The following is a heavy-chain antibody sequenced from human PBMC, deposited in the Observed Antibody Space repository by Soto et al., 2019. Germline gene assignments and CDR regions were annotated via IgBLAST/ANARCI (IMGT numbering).Heavy chain of an antibody. D-gene: IGHD4-17*01. CDR1: GGTFSSYA. CDR3: ATSRGYGHYHRIDY. CDR2: IIPIFGTA. J-gene: IGHJ4*02. V-gene: IGHV1-69*12. Sequence: QVQLVQSGAEVKKPGSSVKVSCKASGGTFSSYAISWVRQAPGQGLEWMGGIIPIFGTANYAQKFQGRVTITADESTSTAYTELSSLRSEDPSVYYFATSRGYGHYHRIDYWGQGTLVTVSS.